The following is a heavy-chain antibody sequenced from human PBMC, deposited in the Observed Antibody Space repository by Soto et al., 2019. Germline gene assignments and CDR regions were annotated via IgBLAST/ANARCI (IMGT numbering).Heavy chain of an antibody. J-gene: IGHJ4*02. D-gene: IGHD1-1*01. CDR2: ITGGGVDT. CDR3: AKGSTGARPYFFDY. Sequence: PGGSLRLSCAASGFTLSGYVMSWVRQAPGAGLEWVSAITGGGVDTYLADSVKGRFTISRDNTKNTLYLQMNSLRAEDTAVYYCAKGSTGARPYFFDYWGQGTLVTVSS. CDR1: GFTLSGYV. V-gene: IGHV3-23*01.